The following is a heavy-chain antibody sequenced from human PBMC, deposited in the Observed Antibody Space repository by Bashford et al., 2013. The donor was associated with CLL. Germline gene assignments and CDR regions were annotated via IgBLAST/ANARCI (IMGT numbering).Heavy chain of an antibody. Sequence: GSLRLSCAASGFTFSSHGMHWVRQTPGKGLEWVAVISSDGSNEFYADSVKGRFTISRDNSKNTLYLRMHSLRAEDTAVYYCASGTIFRDEWFDPWGQGTLVTVSS. D-gene: IGHD3-3*01. CDR3: ASGTIFRDEWFDP. CDR1: GFTFSSHG. CDR2: ISSDGSNE. J-gene: IGHJ5*02. V-gene: IGHV3-30*03.